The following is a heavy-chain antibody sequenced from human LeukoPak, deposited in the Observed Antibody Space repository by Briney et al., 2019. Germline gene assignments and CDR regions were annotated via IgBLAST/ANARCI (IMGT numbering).Heavy chain of an antibody. V-gene: IGHV1-24*01. CDR2: FDPEDGET. J-gene: IGHJ4*02. CDR3: ARANDYGGPKHLQGTGWYYFDY. Sequence: GASVKVSCKVSGYTLTELSMHWVRQAPGKGLEWMGGFDPEDGETIYAQKFQGRVTMTEDTSTDTAYMELSSLRSEDTAVYYCARANDYGGPKHLQGTGWYYFDYWGQGTLVTVSS. CDR1: GYTLTELS. D-gene: IGHD4-23*01.